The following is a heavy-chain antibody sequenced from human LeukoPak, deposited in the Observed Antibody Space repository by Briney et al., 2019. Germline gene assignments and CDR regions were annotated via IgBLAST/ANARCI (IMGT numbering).Heavy chain of an antibody. Sequence: KPSETLSLTCAVSGGSISSSNWWSWVRQPPGKGLEWIGEIYHSGSTNYNPSLKSRVTISVDKSKNQFSLKLSSVTAADTAVYYCAKSGPIAELVVVAAESRYYYYYMDVWGKGTTVTVSS. V-gene: IGHV4-4*02. CDR1: GGSISSSNW. CDR2: IYHSGST. D-gene: IGHD2-15*01. CDR3: AKSGPIAELVVVAAESRYYYYYMDV. J-gene: IGHJ6*03.